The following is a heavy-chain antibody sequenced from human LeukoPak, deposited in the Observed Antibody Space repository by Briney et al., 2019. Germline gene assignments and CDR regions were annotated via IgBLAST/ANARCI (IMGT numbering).Heavy chain of an antibody. Sequence: SETLSLTCTVSGGSISSGDYYWSWIRQPPGKGRAWIGYIYYSGSTYYNPSLKSRVTISVDTSKNQFSLKLSSVTAADTAVYYCARDLGYYDFWSGYYYYYYMDVWGKGTTVTVSS. J-gene: IGHJ6*03. V-gene: IGHV4-30-4*08. CDR1: GGSISSGDYY. CDR3: ARDLGYYDFWSGYYYYYYMDV. CDR2: IYYSGST. D-gene: IGHD3-3*01.